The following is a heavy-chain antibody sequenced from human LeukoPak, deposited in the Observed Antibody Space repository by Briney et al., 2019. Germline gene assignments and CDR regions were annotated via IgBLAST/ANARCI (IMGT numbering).Heavy chain of an antibody. Sequence: GGSLRLSCAAPGFTFSSYGMHWVRQAPGKGLEWVAVISYDGSNKYYADSVKGRFTISRDNSKNTLYLQMNSLRAEDTAVYYCAKDYEIGDIVVVPAAPLFDYWGQGTLVTVSS. D-gene: IGHD2-2*01. CDR3: AKDYEIGDIVVVPAAPLFDY. CDR2: ISYDGSNK. J-gene: IGHJ4*02. CDR1: GFTFSSYG. V-gene: IGHV3-30*18.